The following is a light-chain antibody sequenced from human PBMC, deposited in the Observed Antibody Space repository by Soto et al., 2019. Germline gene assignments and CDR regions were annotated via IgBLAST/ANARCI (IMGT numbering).Light chain of an antibody. Sequence: DIQMTQPPSSLSASVGEGATITCRASQSINNYLNWYQQKPGKAPELLIYAASTLQSGVPSRFSGSGSGADFTLTISSLQPEDVATYYCQQNYITPITFGQGTRLEIK. CDR2: AAS. CDR1: QSINNY. J-gene: IGKJ5*01. CDR3: QQNYITPIT. V-gene: IGKV1-39*01.